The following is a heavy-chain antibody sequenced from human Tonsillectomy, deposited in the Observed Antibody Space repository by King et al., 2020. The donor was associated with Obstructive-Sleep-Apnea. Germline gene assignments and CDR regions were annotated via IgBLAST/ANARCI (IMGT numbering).Heavy chain of an antibody. CDR3: MGEGADSSWPDC. Sequence: DVQLVESGGGLVQPGGSLRLSCVASGFTVSSSYMSWVRQAPGKGLEWVSVLYSGGFTYYADSVKGRFTISRHNSKNTLYLQMNTLRIEDTAVYYCMGEGADSSWPDCWGQGTLVTVSS. CDR1: GFTVSSSY. J-gene: IGHJ4*02. V-gene: IGHV3-53*04. D-gene: IGHD6-13*01. CDR2: LYSGGFT.